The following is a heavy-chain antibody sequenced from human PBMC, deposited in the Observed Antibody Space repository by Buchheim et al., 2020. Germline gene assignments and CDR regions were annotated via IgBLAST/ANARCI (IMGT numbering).Heavy chain of an antibody. Sequence: EVQLVESGGGLVKPGGSLRLSCAASGFTFNIAWLMWVRQAPGKGLEWVGRIKSENNGGTADYATSVRGRFTISRDDSERTLYLQMSSLKTEDTAVYFCATGVSQAAHDGFWGQGTL. CDR2: IKSENNGGTA. D-gene: IGHD5-24*01. V-gene: IGHV3-15*01. CDR1: GFTFNIAW. J-gene: IGHJ4*02. CDR3: ATGVSQAAHDGF.